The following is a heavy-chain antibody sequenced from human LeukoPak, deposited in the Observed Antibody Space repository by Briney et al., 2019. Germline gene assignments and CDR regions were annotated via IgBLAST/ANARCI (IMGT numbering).Heavy chain of an antibody. CDR1: GFTFSNYW. CDR3: ARDVGNFDY. J-gene: IGHJ4*02. CDR2: INGDGIST. V-gene: IGHV3-74*01. Sequence: GGSPRLSCAASGFTFSNYWMHWVRQAPGKGLVWVSRINGDGISTGYADSVKGRFTVSRDNAKKTLYLQMNSLRAEDTAVYYCARDVGNFDYWGQGTLVTVSS.